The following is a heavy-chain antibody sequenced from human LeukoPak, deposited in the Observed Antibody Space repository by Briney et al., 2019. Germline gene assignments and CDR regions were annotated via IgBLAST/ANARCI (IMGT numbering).Heavy chain of an antibody. CDR2: IIAYNGNT. Sequence: GASVKVSCKASGYTFTSYGISWVRQAPGQGLEWMGWIIAYNGNTNYAQKLQGRVTMTTDTSTSTAYMELRSLRSDDTAVYYCASGRRRMTTVTSGNLDYWGQGTLVTVSS. CDR1: GYTFTSYG. CDR3: ASGRRRMTTVTSGNLDY. J-gene: IGHJ4*02. V-gene: IGHV1-18*01. D-gene: IGHD4-17*01.